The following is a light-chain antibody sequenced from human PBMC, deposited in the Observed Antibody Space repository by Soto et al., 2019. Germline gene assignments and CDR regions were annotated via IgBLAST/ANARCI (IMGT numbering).Light chain of an antibody. CDR3: QQYESYPYT. CDR1: QSISAW. Sequence: IQMTQSPSTLSASVGGRVTITCRASQSISAWLAWYQQKPGRAPQLLIYQASSLESGVPSRFSGRGSGTEFTLTISGLQPDDFATYYCQQYESYPYTFGQGTKLEIK. V-gene: IGKV1-5*03. J-gene: IGKJ2*01. CDR2: QAS.